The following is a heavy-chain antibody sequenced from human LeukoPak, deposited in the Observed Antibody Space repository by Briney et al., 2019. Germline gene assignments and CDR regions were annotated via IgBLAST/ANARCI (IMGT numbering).Heavy chain of an antibody. CDR3: AKPAKTDYADY. CDR1: GFTFSSYA. D-gene: IGHD1-14*01. Sequence: GGSLRLSCAASGFTFSSYAINWVRQAPGKGLEWVSSINASGGSTYYADSVKGRFTISRDNSKNTLYLQMNSLRAEDTAVYYCAKPAKTDYADYWGQGTLVTVSS. CDR2: INASGGST. V-gene: IGHV3-23*01. J-gene: IGHJ4*02.